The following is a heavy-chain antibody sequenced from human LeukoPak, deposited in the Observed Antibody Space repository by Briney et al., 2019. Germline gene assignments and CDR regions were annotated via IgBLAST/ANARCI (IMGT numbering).Heavy chain of an antibody. D-gene: IGHD3-9*01. CDR1: GGTFSSYA. CDR2: IIPIFGTA. CDR3: ARVKDILTGPLDY. V-gene: IGHV1-69*13. J-gene: IGHJ4*02. Sequence: GASVKVSCKASGGTFSSYAISWVRQAPGQGLEWMGGIIPIFGTANYAQKFQGRVTITADESTSTAYMEPSSLRSEDTAVYYCARVKDILTGPLDYWGQGTLVTVSS.